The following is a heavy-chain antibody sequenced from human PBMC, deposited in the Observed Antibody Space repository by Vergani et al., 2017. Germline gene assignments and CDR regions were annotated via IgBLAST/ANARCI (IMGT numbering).Heavy chain of an antibody. D-gene: IGHD2-15*01. CDR2: IRHDGSNI. CDR3: AKEDLYHGSGPYVDAFDV. Sequence: QVQLVESGGGVVQPGGSLRLSCAASGFTFSSYGMDWVRQTPGKGLEWLTFIRHDGSNIYYADSVRGRFTISRDNSKNTVSLQMNSLRTEDTALYYCAKEDLYHGSGPYVDAFDVWGRGTMVIVSS. J-gene: IGHJ3*01. CDR1: GFTFSSYG. V-gene: IGHV3-30*02.